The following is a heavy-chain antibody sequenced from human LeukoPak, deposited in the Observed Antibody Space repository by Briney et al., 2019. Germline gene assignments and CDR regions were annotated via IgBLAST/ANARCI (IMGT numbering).Heavy chain of an antibody. CDR3: ARTYSYGYRGWFDY. CDR1: GFTFSSYS. V-gene: IGHV3-21*01. D-gene: IGHD5-18*01. CDR2: ISSSSYI. J-gene: IGHJ4*02. Sequence: GGSLRLSCAASGFTFSSYSMNWVRQASGKGLEWVSSISSSSYIYYADSVKGRFTISRDNAKNSLYLQMNSLRAEDTAVYYCARTYSYGYRGWFDYWGQGTLVTVSS.